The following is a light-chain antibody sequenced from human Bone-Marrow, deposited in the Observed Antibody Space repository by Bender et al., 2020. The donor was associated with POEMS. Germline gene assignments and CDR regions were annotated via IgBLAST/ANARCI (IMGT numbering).Light chain of an antibody. V-gene: IGLV1-40*01. CDR1: SSNTGSGYD. CDR2: GYN. CDR3: QSYDNSLGGWV. J-gene: IGLJ3*02. Sequence: QSVLTQPPSVSGAPGQRVTISCTGSSSNTGSGYDINWYQHLPGTAPKLLIYGYNNRPSGVPDRFSGSKSGTSASLAINGLQAEDEGDYYCQSYDNSLGGWVFGGGTKRTVL.